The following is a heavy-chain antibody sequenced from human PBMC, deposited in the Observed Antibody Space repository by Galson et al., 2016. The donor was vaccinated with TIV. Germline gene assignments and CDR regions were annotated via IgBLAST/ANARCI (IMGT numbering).Heavy chain of an antibody. J-gene: IGHJ2*01. D-gene: IGHD6-13*01. CDR3: ARPSDSSLYCAL. V-gene: IGHV1-69*13. CDR2: IIPIFRSP. Sequence: SVKVSCKASGGSFSNYAINWVRQAPGQGLEWMGGIIPIFRSPNYAQRFQGRVTITADESTSTAFVELSSLRSDDTAVYYCARPSDSSLYCALWGRGTPVIVSS. CDR1: GGSFSNYA.